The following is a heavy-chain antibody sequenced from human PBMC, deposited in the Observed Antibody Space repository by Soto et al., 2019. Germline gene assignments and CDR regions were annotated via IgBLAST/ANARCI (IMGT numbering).Heavy chain of an antibody. CDR1: GGSISSYY. CDR3: ARVAVPAAIGWFDP. Sequence: SETLSLTCTVSGGSISSYYWSWIRQPPGKGLERIGYIYYSGSTNYNPSIKSRVTISVDTSKNQFTMKLSSVTAADTDVNYCARVAVPAAIGWFDPWGQGTLVTVSS. D-gene: IGHD2-2*01. J-gene: IGHJ5*02. V-gene: IGHV4-59*01. CDR2: IYYSGST.